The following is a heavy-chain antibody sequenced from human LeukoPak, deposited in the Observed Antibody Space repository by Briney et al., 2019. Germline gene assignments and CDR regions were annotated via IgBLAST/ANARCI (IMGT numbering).Heavy chain of an antibody. Sequence: SETLSLTCTVSGGSISNYYWSWIRQPPGKGLEWIGYIYYSGSTNYNPSLKSRVTISVDTSKNQFSLKLSSVTAADTAMYYCARRRNYYGMDVWGQGTTVTVSS. CDR2: IYYSGST. J-gene: IGHJ6*02. CDR1: GGSISNYY. CDR3: ARRRNYYGMDV. V-gene: IGHV4-59*08.